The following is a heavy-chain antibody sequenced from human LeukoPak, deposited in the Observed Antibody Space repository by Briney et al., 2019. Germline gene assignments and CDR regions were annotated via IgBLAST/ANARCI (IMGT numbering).Heavy chain of an antibody. V-gene: IGHV1-69*13. CDR2: IIPIFGTA. J-gene: IGHJ4*02. Sequence: SVKVSCKASGGTFSSYAISWVRQAPGQGLEWVGGIIPIFGTANYAQKFQGRVTITADESTSTAYMELSSLRSEDTAVYYCARDSSGWPHHNYYFDYWGQGTLVTVSS. D-gene: IGHD6-19*01. CDR1: GGTFSSYA. CDR3: ARDSSGWPHHNYYFDY.